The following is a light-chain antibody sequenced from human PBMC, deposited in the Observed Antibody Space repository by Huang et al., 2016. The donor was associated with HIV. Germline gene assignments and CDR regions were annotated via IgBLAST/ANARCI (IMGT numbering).Light chain of an antibody. Sequence: EMVMTQSPATLSVSPGERVTLSCRASQSVSSNLAWYQQKPGQPPRLLSYAASTRATDIPARFSGSGSGTEFTLTISSLQSEDFAVYYCQQYNNWPPWTFGQGTKVEIK. CDR3: QQYNNWPPWT. CDR2: AAS. V-gene: IGKV3-15*01. J-gene: IGKJ1*01. CDR1: QSVSSN.